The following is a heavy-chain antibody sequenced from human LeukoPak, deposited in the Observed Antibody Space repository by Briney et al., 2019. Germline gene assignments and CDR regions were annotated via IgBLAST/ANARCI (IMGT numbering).Heavy chain of an antibody. CDR2: MNPNSGNT. CDR1: GYTFTSYD. J-gene: IGHJ3*02. CDR3: ARGLSPDFWSGYYDAFDI. V-gene: IGHV1-8*03. Sequence: ASVKVSCEASGYTFTSYDINWVRQATGQGLEWMGWMNPNSGNTGYAQKFQGRVTITRNTSISTAYMELSSLRSEDTAVYYCARGLSPDFWSGYYDAFDIWGQGTMVTVSS. D-gene: IGHD3-3*01.